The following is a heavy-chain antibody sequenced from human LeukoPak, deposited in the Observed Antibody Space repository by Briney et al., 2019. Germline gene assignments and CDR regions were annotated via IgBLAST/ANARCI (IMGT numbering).Heavy chain of an antibody. CDR2: IYYSGST. CDR1: GGSISSGGYS. V-gene: IGHV4-30-4*07. D-gene: IGHD1-14*01. Sequence: PSQTLSLTCAVSGGSISSGGYSWSWIRQPPGKGLEWIGYIYYSGSTYYNPSLKSRVTISVGTSKNQFSLKLSSVTAADTAVYYCARAPEYGLYYFDYWGQGTLVTVSS. J-gene: IGHJ4*02. CDR3: ARAPEYGLYYFDY.